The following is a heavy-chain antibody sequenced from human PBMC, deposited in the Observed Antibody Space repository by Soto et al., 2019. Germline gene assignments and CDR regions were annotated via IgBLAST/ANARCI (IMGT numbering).Heavy chain of an antibody. D-gene: IGHD2-15*01. CDR1: GYTFTSYY. J-gene: IGHJ4*02. V-gene: IGHV1-46*01. CDR2: INPSGGST. CDR3: ARAYCSGGSCYFDY. Sequence: ASVKVSCKASGYTFTSYYMHWVRQAPGQGLEWMGIINPSGGSTSYAQKLQGRVTMTRDTSTSTVYMELSSLRYEDTAVYYCARAYCSGGSCYFDYGARGTLVTVSS.